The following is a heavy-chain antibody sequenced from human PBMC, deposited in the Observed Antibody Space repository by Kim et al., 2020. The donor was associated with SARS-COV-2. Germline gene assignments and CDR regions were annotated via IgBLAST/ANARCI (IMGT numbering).Heavy chain of an antibody. CDR1: GASINDYNYY. CDR2: IYYTGST. Sequence: SETLSLTCTVSGASINDYNYYWGWIRQPPGKGLEWIGSIYYTGSTYYNTSLKSRVSISVDTSKNQFSLKLNSVTAADTAVYYCVRRGYQLLAIDYWGQGTLVTVSS. D-gene: IGHD2-2*01. CDR3: VRRGYQLLAIDY. V-gene: IGHV4-39*01. J-gene: IGHJ4*02.